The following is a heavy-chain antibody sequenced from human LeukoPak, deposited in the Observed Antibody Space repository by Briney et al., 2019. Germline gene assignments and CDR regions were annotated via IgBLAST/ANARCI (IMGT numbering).Heavy chain of an antibody. CDR2: IYYSGST. J-gene: IGHJ4*02. CDR3: ARVSGYDWESFYDY. D-gene: IGHD5-12*01. Sequence: SETLSLTCTVSGGSISSYYWSWIRQPPGKGLEWIGYIYYSGSTNYNPSLKSRVTISVDTSKKQFSLKLRSVTAADTAVYYCARVSGYDWESFYDYWGQGTPVTVSS. CDR1: GGSISSYY. V-gene: IGHV4-59*01.